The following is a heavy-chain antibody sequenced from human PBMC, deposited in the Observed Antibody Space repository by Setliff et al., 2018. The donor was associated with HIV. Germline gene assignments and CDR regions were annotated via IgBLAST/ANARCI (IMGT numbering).Heavy chain of an antibody. D-gene: IGHD4-17*01. CDR1: GFNFSTHT. CDR2: ISSTGTYI. V-gene: IGHV3-21*06. Sequence: PGGSLRLSCAASGFNFSTHTMNWIRQAPGKGLEWVSSISSTGTYIYYADSMKGRFTISRDYAKNSLHLQMNSLRAEDTAVYYCVRDATTATRNYYYGLDVWGQGTTVTVSS. CDR3: VRDATTATRNYYYGLDV. J-gene: IGHJ6*02.